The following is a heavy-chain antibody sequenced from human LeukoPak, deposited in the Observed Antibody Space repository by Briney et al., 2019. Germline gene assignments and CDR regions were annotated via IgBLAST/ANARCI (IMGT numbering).Heavy chain of an antibody. J-gene: IGHJ4*02. V-gene: IGHV3-23*01. CDR3: AKDGDVDTATNFDY. D-gene: IGHD5-18*01. Sequence: GGSLRLSCAASGFTFSSYAMSWVRQAPGKGLEWVSAINGGGGTTNYVDSVKGRFTISRDNSKNTLYLQMNSLRAEDTAVYYCAKDGDVDTATNFDYWGQGTLVTVSS. CDR1: GFTFSSYA. CDR2: INGGGGTT.